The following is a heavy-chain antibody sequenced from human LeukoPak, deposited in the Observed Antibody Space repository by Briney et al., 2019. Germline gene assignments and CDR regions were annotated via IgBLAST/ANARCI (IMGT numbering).Heavy chain of an antibody. CDR3: ARNIWSGELTDF. D-gene: IGHD3-10*01. V-gene: IGHV3-48*02. CDR2: ISSSSSTI. CDR1: GFTFSSYS. Sequence: GGSLRLSCAASGFTFSSYSMNWVRQAPGKGLEWVSYISSSSSTIYYADSVKGRFTISRDNAKNSLYLQLHSLRDEDTAVYYCARNIWSGELTDFWGQGTLVTVSS. J-gene: IGHJ4*02.